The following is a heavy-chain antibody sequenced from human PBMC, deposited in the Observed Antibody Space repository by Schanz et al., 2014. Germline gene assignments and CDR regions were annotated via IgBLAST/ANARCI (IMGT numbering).Heavy chain of an antibody. J-gene: IGHJ4*02. V-gene: IGHV3-23*01. CDR3: ARPIYDLWSGSFDY. CDR2: IASGGSHT. Sequence: EVQLLESGGGLVQPGGSLRLSYAASGFTFSDYAMSWVRQAPGKGLEWVSTIASGGSHTFYADSVKGRFTISRDNSKNTLYLQMNSLRAEDTAVYYCARPIYDLWSGSFDYWGQGTLVTVSS. D-gene: IGHD3-3*01. CDR1: GFTFSDYA.